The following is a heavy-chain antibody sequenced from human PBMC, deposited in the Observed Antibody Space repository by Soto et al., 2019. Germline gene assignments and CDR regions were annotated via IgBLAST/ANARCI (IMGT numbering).Heavy chain of an antibody. Sequence: GESLKISCAASGFTFSSYAMHWVRQAPGKGLEWVAVISYDGSNKYYADSVKGRFTISRDNSKNTLYLQMNSLRAEDTAVYYCARDPVEYSSSSYYYYYMDVWGKGTTVTVSS. CDR1: GFTFSSYA. CDR3: ARDPVEYSSSSYYYYYMDV. V-gene: IGHV3-30*04. J-gene: IGHJ6*03. CDR2: ISYDGSNK. D-gene: IGHD6-6*01.